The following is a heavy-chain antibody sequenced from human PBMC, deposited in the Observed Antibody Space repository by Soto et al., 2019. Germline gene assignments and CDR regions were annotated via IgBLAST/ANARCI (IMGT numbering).Heavy chain of an antibody. CDR1: GFTFSSYS. CDR3: ARDLDGGYDKGGFDY. V-gene: IGHV3-48*04. D-gene: IGHD5-12*01. CDR2: ISSSSSTI. Sequence: GGSLRLSCAASGFTFSSYSMNWVRQAPGKGLEWVSYISSSSSTIYYADSVKGRFTISRDNAKNSLYLQMNSLRAEDTAVYYCARDLDGGYDKGGFDYWGQGTLVTVSS. J-gene: IGHJ4*02.